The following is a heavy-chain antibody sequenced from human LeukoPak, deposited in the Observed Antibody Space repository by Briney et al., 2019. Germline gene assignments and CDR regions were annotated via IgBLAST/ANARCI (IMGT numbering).Heavy chain of an antibody. D-gene: IGHD3-22*01. V-gene: IGHV3-30-3*01. Sequence: GGSLRLSCAASGFTFSSYAMHWVRQAPGKGLEWVAVISYDGSNKYYADSVKGRFTISRGNSKNTLYLQMNSLRAEDTAVYYCARRYYYLIDYWGQGTLVTVSS. J-gene: IGHJ4*02. CDR3: ARRYYYLIDY. CDR2: ISYDGSNK. CDR1: GFTFSSYA.